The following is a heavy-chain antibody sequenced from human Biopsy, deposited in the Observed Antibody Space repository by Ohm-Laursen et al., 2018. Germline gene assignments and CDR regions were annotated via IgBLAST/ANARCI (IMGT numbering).Heavy chain of an antibody. J-gene: IGHJ4*02. V-gene: IGHV3-33*06. CDR3: AKGGYCTTTSCYMDVDY. CDR2: IWYDGSNK. Sequence: SLRLSCTASGFTFSNYGMHWVRQAPGKGLEWLEVIWYDGSNKYYGDSVQGRFTISRDNSKNTLYLLMNSLRAEDTAMYYCAKGGYCTTTSCYMDVDYWGQGTLVTVSS. D-gene: IGHD2-2*02. CDR1: GFTFSNYG.